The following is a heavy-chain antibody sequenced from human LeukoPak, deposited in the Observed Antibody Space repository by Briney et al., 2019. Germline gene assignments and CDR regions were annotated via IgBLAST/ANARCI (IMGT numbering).Heavy chain of an antibody. CDR3: ARDARYGSGSYYDY. Sequence: SGTLSLTCAVSGGSISSSHWWSWVRQPPGKGLEWIGEIYHSGSTNYNPSLKSRVTISVDKSKNQFSLKLSPVTAADTAVYYCARDARYGSGSYYDYWGQGTLVTVSS. J-gene: IGHJ4*02. V-gene: IGHV4-4*02. CDR2: IYHSGST. D-gene: IGHD3-10*01. CDR1: GGSISSSHW.